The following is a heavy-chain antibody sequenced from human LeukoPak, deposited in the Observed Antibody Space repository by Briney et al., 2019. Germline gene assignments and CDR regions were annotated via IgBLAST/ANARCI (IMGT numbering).Heavy chain of an antibody. Sequence: GGSLRLSCAASGFNVSSNYMSWVRQAPGKGLERVSDIYSGGSTYYADSVKGRFTISRDNSKNTLYLQMNSLRAEDTAVYYCASPEGYSSSWYYFDYWGQGTLVTVSS. V-gene: IGHV3-66*02. CDR1: GFNVSSNY. J-gene: IGHJ4*02. CDR3: ASPEGYSSSWYYFDY. CDR2: IYSGGST. D-gene: IGHD6-13*01.